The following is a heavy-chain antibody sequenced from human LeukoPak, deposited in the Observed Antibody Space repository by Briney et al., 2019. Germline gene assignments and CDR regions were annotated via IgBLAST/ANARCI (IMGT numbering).Heavy chain of an antibody. CDR1: GGTFSSYA. Sequence: SVKVSCKASGGTFSSYAISWVRQAPGQGLEWMGGIIPIFGTANYAQRFQGRVTITADESTSTAYMELSSLRSEDTAVYYCARVGGSTARRLSDYWGQGTLVTVSS. CDR2: IIPIFGTA. CDR3: ARVGGSTARRLSDY. J-gene: IGHJ4*02. D-gene: IGHD2-15*01. V-gene: IGHV1-69*01.